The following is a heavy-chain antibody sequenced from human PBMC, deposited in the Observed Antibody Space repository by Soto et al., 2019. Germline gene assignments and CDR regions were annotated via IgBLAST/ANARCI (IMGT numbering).Heavy chain of an antibody. CDR3: VRRGAGASDFDF. CDR1: GDSINSRSYY. J-gene: IGHJ4*02. V-gene: IGHV4-39*01. CDR2: IYYSGTT. Sequence: SETLSLTCIVSGDSINSRSYYWGWIRQPPGKGLEWIGSIYYSGTTYYSSSLKSRITISVDTSRNQFSLRLSSVTAADTAVYYCVRRGAGASDFDFWGQGILVTVSS. D-gene: IGHD1-26*01.